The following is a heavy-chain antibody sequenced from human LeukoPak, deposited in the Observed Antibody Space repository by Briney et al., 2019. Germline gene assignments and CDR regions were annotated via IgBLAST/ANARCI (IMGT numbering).Heavy chain of an antibody. Sequence: SETLSLTCTVSGVSISSYYWSWIRQPPGKGLEWIGYIYYSGNTNYSPSLKSRVTTSVDTSKNQFSLKLSSVTAADTAVYYCARGGSRDGYNRPLDYWGQGTLVTVSS. J-gene: IGHJ4*02. CDR1: GVSISSYY. CDR3: ARGGSRDGYNRPLDY. V-gene: IGHV4-59*01. D-gene: IGHD5-24*01. CDR2: IYYSGNT.